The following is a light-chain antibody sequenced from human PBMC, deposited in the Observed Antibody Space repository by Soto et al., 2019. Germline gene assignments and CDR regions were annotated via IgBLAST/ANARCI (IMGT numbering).Light chain of an antibody. CDR3: QQYFEWPPMT. V-gene: IGKV3-15*01. CDR2: GAS. J-gene: IGKJ1*01. Sequence: VMSQSPATLSVSPGERATLSCWASETVATNLAWYQQKPGQAPRLLISGASTRAAGISDGFRGSGSGTEFTHTISSLRSEDSAIYYCQQYFEWPPMTFGQGTKVQI. CDR1: ETVATN.